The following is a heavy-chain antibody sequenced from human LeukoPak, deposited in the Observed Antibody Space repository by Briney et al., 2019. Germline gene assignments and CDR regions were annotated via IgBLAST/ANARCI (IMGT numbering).Heavy chain of an antibody. Sequence: GASVKVSCKASGYRFINYGVTCVRQAPGQGLEWMGWISNNNGNTKYAQRLQGRVTMTTDTSTNTAYMELRSLRSDDTAVYYCARVTSFGVTIIPQAFDIWGQGTMVTVSS. V-gene: IGHV1-18*01. CDR3: ARVTSFGVTIIPQAFDI. J-gene: IGHJ3*02. CDR2: ISNNNGNT. CDR1: GYRFINYG. D-gene: IGHD3-3*01.